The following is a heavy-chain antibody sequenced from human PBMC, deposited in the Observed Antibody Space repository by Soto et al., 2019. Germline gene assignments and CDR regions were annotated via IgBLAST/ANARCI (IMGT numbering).Heavy chain of an antibody. J-gene: IGHJ6*02. D-gene: IGHD2-21*02. CDR3: IQSRCGGDCLQSYASYYYYGMDV. V-gene: IGHV2-5*02. CDR1: AFSLSAGGVG. Sequence: SGPTLVNPTQTLTLTCTFSAFSLSAGGVGVGWIRQPPGKALEWLALIYWDDDKRYSPSLRSRLTITKDTSKNQVVLTMTNMDPVDTATYYCIQSRCGGDCLQSYASYYYYGMDVWGQGTTVTVSS. CDR2: IYWDDDK.